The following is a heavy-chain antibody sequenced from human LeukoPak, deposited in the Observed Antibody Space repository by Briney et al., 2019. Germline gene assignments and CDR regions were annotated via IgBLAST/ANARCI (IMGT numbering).Heavy chain of an antibody. D-gene: IGHD5-12*01. J-gene: IGHJ4*02. CDR1: GFTFSSYW. CDR3: ARGGYSGYDNIDY. CDR2: ISSTGSTI. Sequence: TGGSLRLSCAASGFTFSSYWMSWIRQAPGKGLEWVSYISSTGSTIYYADSVKGRFTISRDNAKNSLYLQMNSLRAEDTAVYYCARGGYSGYDNIDYWGQGTLVTVSS. V-gene: IGHV3-11*01.